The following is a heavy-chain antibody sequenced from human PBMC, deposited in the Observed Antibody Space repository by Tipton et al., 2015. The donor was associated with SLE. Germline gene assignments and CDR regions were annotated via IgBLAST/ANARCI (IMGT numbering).Heavy chain of an antibody. D-gene: IGHD3-22*01. CDR2: IYHSGST. CDR1: GYSISSGYY. J-gene: IGHJ4*02. V-gene: IGHV4-38-2*02. Sequence: TLSLTCVVSGYSISSGYYWGWVRQPPGKGLEWIGRIYHSGSTSYHPPLKSRVTISVDTSKNQFSLKLSSVTAADTAVYYCARDRSTHYDSSGYIDYWGQGTLVTVSS. CDR3: ARDRSTHYDSSGYIDY.